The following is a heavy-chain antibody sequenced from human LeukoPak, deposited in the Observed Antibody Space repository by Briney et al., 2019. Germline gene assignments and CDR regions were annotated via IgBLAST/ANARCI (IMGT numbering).Heavy chain of an antibody. CDR1: GGSISSGGYY. D-gene: IGHD2-15*01. CDR2: IYYSGST. Sequence: PSETLSLTCTVSGGSISSGGYYWSWIRQHPGKGLEWIGYIYYSGSTYYNPSLKSRVTISVDTSKNQFSLKLSSVTAAVTAVYYCARDNSGPNDYWGQGTLVTVSS. V-gene: IGHV4-31*03. CDR3: ARDNSGPNDY. J-gene: IGHJ4*02.